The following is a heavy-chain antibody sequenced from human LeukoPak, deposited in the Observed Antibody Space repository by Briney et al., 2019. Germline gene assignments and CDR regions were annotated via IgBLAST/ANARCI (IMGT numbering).Heavy chain of an antibody. V-gene: IGHV3-49*03. D-gene: IGHD3-10*01. Sequence: PGWSLRLSCTTSGFTFGDYALSWFRQAPGKGLEWVGFIRKTAYGGTTEYAASVKGRFTISRDDSKSIAYLQMNSLKTEDTAVYYCSGDDSASYFRFDPWGRRTLVTVSS. CDR1: GFTFGDYA. CDR2: IRKTAYGGTT. CDR3: SGDDSASYFRFDP. J-gene: IGHJ5*02.